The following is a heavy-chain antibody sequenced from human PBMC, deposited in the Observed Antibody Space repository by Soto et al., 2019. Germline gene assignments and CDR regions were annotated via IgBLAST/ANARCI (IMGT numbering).Heavy chain of an antibody. Sequence: PWGSLRLSCAASGFTFSSYDMHWVRQATGKGLEWVSAIGTAGDTYYPGSVKGRFTISRENAKNSLYLQMNSLRAEDTAVYYCAREIKGYYGSGSRYFDYWGQGTLVTVSS. D-gene: IGHD3-10*01. V-gene: IGHV3-13*01. CDR1: GFTFSSYD. CDR3: AREIKGYYGSGSRYFDY. J-gene: IGHJ4*02. CDR2: IGTAGDT.